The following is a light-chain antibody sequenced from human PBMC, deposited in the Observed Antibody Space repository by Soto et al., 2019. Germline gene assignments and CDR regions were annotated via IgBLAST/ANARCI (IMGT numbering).Light chain of an antibody. CDR2: NTF. V-gene: IGKV3-20*01. CDR3: QQYGGSPFT. J-gene: IGKJ3*01. Sequence: EIVLTQSPGTLSLSPGERATLSCRASQSFSTSYLAWYQHKPGQAPRLLIYNTFHRATGIPDRFSGSGSGTDFTLTISRLEPEDFAVYYCQQYGGSPFTFGPGTKVDIK. CDR1: QSFSTSY.